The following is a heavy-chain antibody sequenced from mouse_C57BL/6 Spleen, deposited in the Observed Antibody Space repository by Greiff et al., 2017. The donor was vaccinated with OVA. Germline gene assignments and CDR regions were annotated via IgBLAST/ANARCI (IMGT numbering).Heavy chain of an antibody. CDR2: ISDGGSYT. CDR3: ARDPAAQAIDY. CDR1: GFTFSSYA. Sequence: EVKLVESGGGLVKPGGSLKLSCAASGFTFSSYAMSWVRQTPEKRLEWVATISDGGSYTYYPDNVKGRFTISRDNAKNNLYLQMSHLKSEDTAMYYCARDPAAQAIDYWGQGTTLTVSS. D-gene: IGHD3-2*02. V-gene: IGHV5-4*01. J-gene: IGHJ2*01.